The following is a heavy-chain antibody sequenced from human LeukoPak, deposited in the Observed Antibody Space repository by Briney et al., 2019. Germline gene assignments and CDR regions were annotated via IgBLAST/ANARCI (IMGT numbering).Heavy chain of an antibody. CDR2: TSYDGSDT. J-gene: IGHJ4*02. Sequence: PGGSLRLSCAASGFSYSSYGMHWVRQAPGKGLEWVAVTSYDGSDTYYADSVKGRFTISRDNSKSTLYLQMNSLRAEDMAAYHCAKGATEQLARTNFDYWGQGTLVTVSS. D-gene: IGHD1-1*01. V-gene: IGHV3-30*18. CDR1: GFSYSSYG. CDR3: AKGATEQLARTNFDY.